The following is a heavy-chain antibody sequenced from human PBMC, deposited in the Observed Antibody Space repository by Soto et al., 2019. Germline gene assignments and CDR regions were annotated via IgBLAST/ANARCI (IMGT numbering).Heavy chain of an antibody. D-gene: IGHD2-2*01. CDR2: IYYSGST. J-gene: IGHJ6*03. V-gene: IGHV4-59*01. Sequence: PSETLSLTCTVSGGSISSYYWSRIRQPPGKGLEWIGYIYYSGSTNYNPSLKSRVTISVDTSKNQFSLKLSSVTAADTAVYYCARGRPQKGGYCSSTSCYSYYYYYMDVWGKGTTVTVSS. CDR1: GGSISSYY. CDR3: ARGRPQKGGYCSSTSCYSYYYYYMDV.